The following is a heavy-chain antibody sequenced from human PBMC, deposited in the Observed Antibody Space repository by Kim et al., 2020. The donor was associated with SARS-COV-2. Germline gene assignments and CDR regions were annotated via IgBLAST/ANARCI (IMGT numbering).Heavy chain of an antibody. Sequence: GGSLRLSCAASGITFSNFNMNWVRQAPGKGLEWVSYISTSSTTIYYADSVKGRFTISRDNDKNSLYLQRNSLRDEDTAVYYCARWQHGGPAEYFQHWGQGTLVTVSS. CDR1: GITFSNFN. V-gene: IGHV3-48*02. D-gene: IGHD2-15*01. J-gene: IGHJ1*01. CDR2: ISTSSTTI. CDR3: ARWQHGGPAEYFQH.